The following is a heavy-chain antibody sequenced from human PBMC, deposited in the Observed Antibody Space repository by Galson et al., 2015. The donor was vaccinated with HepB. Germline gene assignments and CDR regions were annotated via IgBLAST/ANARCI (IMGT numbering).Heavy chain of an antibody. CDR2: INTDGTTT. J-gene: IGHJ4*02. V-gene: IGHV3-74*01. D-gene: IGHD1-26*01. CDR1: GFTFSSLW. CDR3: ATAGSYRFDY. Sequence: SLRLSCAVSGFTFSSLWMHWVRQAPGKGLVWVSRINTDGTTTNYADSVKGRFTISRDDAKNTLYLQMNSLRDEDTAVYYCATAGSYRFDYWGQGTLVTVSS.